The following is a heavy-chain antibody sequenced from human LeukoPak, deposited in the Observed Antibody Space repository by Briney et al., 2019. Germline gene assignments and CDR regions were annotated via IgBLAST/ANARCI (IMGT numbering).Heavy chain of an antibody. CDR1: GYTFTGYY. CDR2: INPNSGGT. J-gene: IGHJ4*02. Sequence: ASVKVSCKASGYTFTGYYMHWVRQAPGQGLEWMGWINPNSGGTNYAQKFQGRVTMTRDTSISTAYMELSRLRSDDTAVYYCARLGGRVQHSRGYDYWGQGTLVTVSS. V-gene: IGHV1-2*02. CDR3: ARLGGRVQHSRGYDY. D-gene: IGHD2-15*01.